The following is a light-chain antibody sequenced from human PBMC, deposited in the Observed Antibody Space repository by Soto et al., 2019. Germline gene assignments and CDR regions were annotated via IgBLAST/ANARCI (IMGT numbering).Light chain of an antibody. J-gene: IGLJ1*01. V-gene: IGLV1-44*01. CDR1: SSNIGSNT. Sequence: QSVLTQPPSASGTPGQRVTISCSGSSSNIGSNTVNWYQQLPGTAPKLLIYSNNQRPSGVPDRFSGSKSGTSASLAISGLQCEDEADYYCAAWDDSLNGPLYVFGTGTKLTVL. CDR2: SNN. CDR3: AAWDDSLNGPLYV.